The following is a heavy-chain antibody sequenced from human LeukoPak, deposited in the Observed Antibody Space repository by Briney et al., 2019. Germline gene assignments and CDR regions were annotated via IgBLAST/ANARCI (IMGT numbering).Heavy chain of an antibody. D-gene: IGHD6-19*01. V-gene: IGHV3-53*01. CDR3: ARVVGEAGHFDY. J-gene: IGHJ4*02. CDR1: GFTVSSNY. Sequence: AGGSLRFSCAASGFTVSSNYMSWLRQAPGKGLEWFSVIYSGGSTYYADSVKGRFTISRDNSRNTLYLQMNSRRAEDTAVYYCARVVGEAGHFDYWGQGTLVTVYS. CDR2: IYSGGST.